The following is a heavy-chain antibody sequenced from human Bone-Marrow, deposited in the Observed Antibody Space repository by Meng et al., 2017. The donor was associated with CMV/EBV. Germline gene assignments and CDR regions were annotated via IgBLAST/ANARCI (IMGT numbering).Heavy chain of an antibody. J-gene: IGHJ4*02. CDR2: IYNSGST. CDR3: ARARFGGSLPDY. CDR1: GGSISSGGYY. D-gene: IGHD3-10*01. Sequence: LRLSCTVSGGSISSGGYYWSWIRQHPGKGLEWIGYIYNSGSTNYNPSLKSRVTISVDKSKNQFSLKLSSVTAADTAMYYCARARFGGSLPDYWGQGTLVTVSS. V-gene: IGHV4-31*03.